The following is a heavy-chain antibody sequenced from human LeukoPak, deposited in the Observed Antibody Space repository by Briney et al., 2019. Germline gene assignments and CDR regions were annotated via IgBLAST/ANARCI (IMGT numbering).Heavy chain of an antibody. CDR1: GYTFTSYY. CDR3: ARDNYYDSSSYYYEGSRDADY. Sequence: ASVKVSCKASGYTFTSYYMHWVRQAPGQGLEWMGIINPSGGSTSYAQKFQGRVTMTRDTSTSTVYMELSSLRSEDTAVYYCARDNYYDSSSYYYEGSRDADYWGQGTLVTVSS. D-gene: IGHD3-22*01. V-gene: IGHV1-46*01. CDR2: INPSGGST. J-gene: IGHJ4*02.